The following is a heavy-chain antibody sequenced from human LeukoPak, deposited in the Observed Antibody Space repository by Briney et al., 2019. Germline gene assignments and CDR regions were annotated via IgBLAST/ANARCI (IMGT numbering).Heavy chain of an antibody. J-gene: IGHJ4*02. CDR2: IIPIYGTP. CDR3: ARDQGIEAAGTFDY. D-gene: IGHD6-13*01. CDR1: GGTFSNSG. V-gene: IGHV1-69*01. Sequence: GASVKVSCKASGGTFSNSGFSWVRQAPGQGLEWMGGIIPIYGTPHYAQKFQDRVSITADESTTTVYMEVSSLNSEDTAVYYCARDQGIEAAGTFDYWGQGTLVTVSS.